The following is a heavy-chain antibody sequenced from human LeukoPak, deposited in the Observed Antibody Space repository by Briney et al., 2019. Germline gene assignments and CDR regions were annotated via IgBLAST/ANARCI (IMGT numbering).Heavy chain of an antibody. Sequence: PSETLSLTCTVSGGSISNKYWSWIRQPPGKGLEWIGYIYYSGNTNYNPSLKSRVTILVDTSKNQFSLKLSAVTAADTAVYYCARGRYCSGGSCYLYYFDYWGQGTLVTVSS. CDR2: IYYSGNT. CDR3: ARGRYCSGGSCYLYYFDY. CDR1: GGSISNKY. D-gene: IGHD2-15*01. J-gene: IGHJ4*02. V-gene: IGHV4-59*12.